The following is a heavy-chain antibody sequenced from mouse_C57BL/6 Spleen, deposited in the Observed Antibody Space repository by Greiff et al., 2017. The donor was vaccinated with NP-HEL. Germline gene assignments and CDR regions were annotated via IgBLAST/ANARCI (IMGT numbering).Heavy chain of an antibody. V-gene: IGHV1-7*01. Sequence: QVQLQQSGAELAKPGASVKLSCKASGYTFTSYWMHWVKQRPGQGLEWIGYINPSSGYTKYNQKFKDKATLTADKSSSTAYMQLGSLTSVDSAVNYCAKSTLPSPAMDYWGQGTSVTVSS. CDR1: GYTFTSYW. CDR3: AKSTLPSPAMDY. J-gene: IGHJ4*01. CDR2: INPSSGYT. D-gene: IGHD2-10*01.